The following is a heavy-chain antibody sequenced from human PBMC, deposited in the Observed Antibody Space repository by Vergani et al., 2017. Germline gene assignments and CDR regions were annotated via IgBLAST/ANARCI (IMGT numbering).Heavy chain of an antibody. J-gene: IGHJ6*02. D-gene: IGHD3-3*01. Sequence: EVQLVESGGGLVQPGGSLRLSCAASGFTFSSYSMNWVRQAPGKGLEWVSYISSSSSTIYYADSVKGRFTISRDNAKNSLYLQMNSLRAEDTAVYYCARGPRLRFLEWLGGMDVWGQGTTVTVSS. CDR3: ARGPRLRFLEWLGGMDV. CDR2: ISSSSSTI. V-gene: IGHV3-48*01. CDR1: GFTFSSYS.